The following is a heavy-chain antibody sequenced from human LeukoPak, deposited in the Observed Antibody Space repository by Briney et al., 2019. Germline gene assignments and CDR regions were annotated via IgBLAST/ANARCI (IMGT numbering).Heavy chain of an antibody. D-gene: IGHD3-16*02. CDR3: ARGLRSDY. V-gene: IGHV1-8*01. CDR2: MNPNSGRR. Sequence: ASVKVSCKASGYIFSNYDINWVRQAPGHGLEWMGWMNPNSGRRVYAQKFQGRVTMTMNSSINTAYMELTSLRSDDRAVYYCARGLRSDYWGQGTLVTVSS. J-gene: IGHJ4*02. CDR1: GYIFSNYD.